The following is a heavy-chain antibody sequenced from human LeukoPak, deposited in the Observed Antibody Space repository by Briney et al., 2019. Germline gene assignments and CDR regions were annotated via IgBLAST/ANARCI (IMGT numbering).Heavy chain of an antibody. CDR3: AGDRATSYFDY. V-gene: IGHV3-33*01. CDR1: GFTFRSHG. J-gene: IGHJ4*02. D-gene: IGHD1-26*01. Sequence: GGSLRLSCAASGFTFRSHGMHWVRQAPGKGLEWVAFIWYDGSNKYYTDSVKGRFTISRDNSKNTLYLQMNSLRAEDTAVYYCAGDRATSYFDYWGQGALVTIPS. CDR2: IWYDGSNK.